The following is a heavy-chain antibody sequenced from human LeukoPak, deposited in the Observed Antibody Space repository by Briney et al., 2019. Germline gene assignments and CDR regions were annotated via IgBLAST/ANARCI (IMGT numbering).Heavy chain of an antibody. J-gene: IGHJ4*02. D-gene: IGHD3/OR15-3a*01. CDR2: IDPNNGDT. CDR3: ARRGYEFSDLDN. V-gene: IGHV1-2*02. Sequence: ASVKVSCKASGYTFTGYYMHWVRQAPGQGLEWMGWIDPNNGDTNFAQKFQGRVAMTRDTSMNTVYMELSSLRSDDTAVYYCARRGYEFSDLDNWGQGTLVTVSS. CDR1: GYTFTGYY.